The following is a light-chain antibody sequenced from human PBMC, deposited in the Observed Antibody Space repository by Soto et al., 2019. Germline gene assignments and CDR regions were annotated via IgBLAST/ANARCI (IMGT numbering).Light chain of an antibody. CDR2: EVS. V-gene: IGLV2-8*01. CDR1: SSDVGASNY. CDR3: SSYAGDNSFA. J-gene: IGLJ1*01. Sequence: QSVLTQPPSASGSPGQSVTISCTGTSSDVGASNYVSWYQQHSDKAPKLMIYEVSKRPSGVPDRFSGSKSGNTASLTVSGLQAEDEADYYCSSYAGDNSFAFVSGTKVTVL.